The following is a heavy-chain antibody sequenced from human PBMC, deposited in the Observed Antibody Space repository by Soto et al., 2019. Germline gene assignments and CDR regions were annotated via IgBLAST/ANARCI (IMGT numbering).Heavy chain of an antibody. CDR1: GLTFSNNW. J-gene: IGHJ4*02. D-gene: IGHD6-19*01. Sequence: EVQLVESGGGLVQPGGSLRLSCAASGLTFSNNWMHWVRQAPGKGPGWVSRINSDGSSTYYAASVKGRFTISRDNAKNTLYLQMNSLRADDTAVYYCASGGIEVHWGRGTRVTVSS. CDR3: ASGGIEVH. V-gene: IGHV3-74*01. CDR2: INSDGSST.